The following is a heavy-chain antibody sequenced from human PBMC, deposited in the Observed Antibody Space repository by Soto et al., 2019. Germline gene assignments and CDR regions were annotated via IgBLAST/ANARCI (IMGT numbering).Heavy chain of an antibody. J-gene: IGHJ4*02. Sequence: ASVKVSCKASGYTFKNCGINWVRQAPGRGLEWVAWISAYNGDTSYAQHFQGRVTVTTETLTNTAYMELRSLRPDDTAVYFCVLGGLETGYYRDMDYWGQGTLVTVSS. CDR2: ISAYNGDT. CDR3: VLGGLETGYYRDMDY. D-gene: IGHD3-9*01. CDR1: GYTFKNCG. V-gene: IGHV1-18*04.